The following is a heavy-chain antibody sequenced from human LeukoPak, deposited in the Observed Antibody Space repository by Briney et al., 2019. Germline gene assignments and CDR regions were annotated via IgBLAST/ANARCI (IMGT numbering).Heavy chain of an antibody. CDR2: IIPIFGTA. CDR3: ASFRYCSSTSCYWTPLDAFDI. Sequence: SVKVSCKASGGTFSSYAISWVRQAPGQGLEWMGGIIPIFGTANYAQKFQGRVTITADESTSTAYMELSSLRSEDAAVYYCASFRYCSSTSCYWTPLDAFDIWGQGTMVTVSS. D-gene: IGHD2-2*01. V-gene: IGHV1-69*13. CDR1: GGTFSSYA. J-gene: IGHJ3*02.